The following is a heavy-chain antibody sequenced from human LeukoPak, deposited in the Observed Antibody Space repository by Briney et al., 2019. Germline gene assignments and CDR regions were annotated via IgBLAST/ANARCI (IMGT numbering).Heavy chain of an antibody. CDR1: GFTFRSYS. D-gene: IGHD6-6*01. J-gene: IGHJ4*02. V-gene: IGHV3-21*01. Sequence: GGSLRLSCAASGFTFRSYSMNWVRQAPGKGLEWVSTISSSSTYIYYADSVKGRFTISRDNAENSVCLQMDSLRGDDTAVYYCARDLSLAAPGGFDYWGQGTLVTVSS. CDR2: ISSSSTYI. CDR3: ARDLSLAAPGGFDY.